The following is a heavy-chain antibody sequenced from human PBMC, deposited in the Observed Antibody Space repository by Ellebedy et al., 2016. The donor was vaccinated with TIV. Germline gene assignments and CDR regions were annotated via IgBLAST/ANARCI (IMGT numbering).Heavy chain of an antibody. CDR2: VYYSGST. D-gene: IGHD3-10*01. CDR1: GGSIGAYY. J-gene: IGHJ4*02. CDR3: ARRKVRSGPAFDY. Sequence: MPSETLSLTCTVSGGSIGAYYWSWIRQPPGKGLEWIGYVYYSGSTNYSPSLKSRVTISVDTSKNQFSLKLSSVTAADTAVYYCARRKVRSGPAFDYWGQGTLVTVSS. V-gene: IGHV4-59*08.